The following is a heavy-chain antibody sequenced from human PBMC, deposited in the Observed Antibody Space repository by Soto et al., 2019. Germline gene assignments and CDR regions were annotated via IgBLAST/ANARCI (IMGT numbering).Heavy chain of an antibody. Sequence: GESLKISCKGSGYSFTSYLIGWVRQMPGKGLECMGIIYPGDSDTRYSPSFQGQVTISADKSISTAYLQWSSLKASDTAMYYCAGGGVRGVITRTRDYYGMDVWGQGTTVTVSS. CDR2: IYPGDSDT. V-gene: IGHV5-51*01. D-gene: IGHD3-10*01. CDR3: AGGGVRGVITRTRDYYGMDV. J-gene: IGHJ6*02. CDR1: GYSFTSYL.